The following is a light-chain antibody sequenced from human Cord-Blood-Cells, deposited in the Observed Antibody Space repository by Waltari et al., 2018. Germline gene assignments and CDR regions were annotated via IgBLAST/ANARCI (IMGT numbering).Light chain of an antibody. CDR1: QSVSSY. V-gene: IGKV3-11*01. Sequence: EIVLTQSPVTLSLSPGERATLSCRASQSVSSYLAWYQQKPGQAPRLLIYDASNRATGIPARFSGSGSGTDFTLTISSLEPEDFAVYYCQQRSNWLTFGGGIKVEIK. CDR3: QQRSNWLT. CDR2: DAS. J-gene: IGKJ4*01.